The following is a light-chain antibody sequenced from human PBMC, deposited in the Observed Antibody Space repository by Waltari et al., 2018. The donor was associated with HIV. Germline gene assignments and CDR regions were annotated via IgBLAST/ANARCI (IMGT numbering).Light chain of an antibody. CDR2: EVS. CDR1: SSDVGGYNS. V-gene: IGLV2-8*01. CDR3: NSYAGSNNVV. J-gene: IGLJ2*01. Sequence: QSALTQPPSASGSPGQSVTISCTGTSSDVGGYNSVSWYQQHPGKAPKRMIYEVSTRPSGVPDRFSASKSGNTSSLTVSGLQADDEADYYCNSYAGSNNVVFGGGTKVTVL.